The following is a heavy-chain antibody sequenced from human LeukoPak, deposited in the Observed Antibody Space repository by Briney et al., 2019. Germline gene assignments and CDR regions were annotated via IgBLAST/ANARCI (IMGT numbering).Heavy chain of an antibody. CDR1: GYSISSGYY. J-gene: IGHJ4*02. CDR2: IYHSGST. CDR3: ARDPWGCSGGSCYSPPDY. V-gene: IGHV4-38-2*02. Sequence: SETLSLTCTVSGYSISSGYYWGWIRQPPGKGLEWIGTIYHSGSTYYNPSLKSRVTISVDTSKNQFSLKLSSVTAADTAVYYCARDPWGCSGGSCYSPPDYWGQGTLVTVSS. D-gene: IGHD2-15*01.